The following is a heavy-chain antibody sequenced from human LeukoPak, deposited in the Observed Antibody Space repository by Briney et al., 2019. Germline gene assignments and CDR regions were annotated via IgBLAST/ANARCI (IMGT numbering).Heavy chain of an antibody. Sequence: PGGSLRLSCAASGFTFSSYWMHWVRQAPGKGLVWVSRINSDGSSTSYADSVKGRFTISRDNAKNTLYLQMNSLRAEDTAVYYCARDSGSYRGENWCDPWGQGTLVTVSS. CDR1: GFTFSSYW. CDR3: ARDSGSYRGENWCDP. V-gene: IGHV3-74*01. D-gene: IGHD1-26*01. CDR2: INSDGSST. J-gene: IGHJ5*02.